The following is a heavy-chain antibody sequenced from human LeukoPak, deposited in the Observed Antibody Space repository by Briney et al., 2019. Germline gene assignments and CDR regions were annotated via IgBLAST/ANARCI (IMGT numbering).Heavy chain of an antibody. CDR2: ISYDGSKK. J-gene: IGHJ6*02. D-gene: IGHD2/OR15-2a*01. V-gene: IGHV3-30-3*01. CDR3: ARVAAAYDTFSYHGMDV. CDR1: GFDFSINA. Sequence: PGGSLRLSCAASGFDFSINAMHWVRQAPGKGLEWVSLISYDGSKKYYADSVKGRFTISRDNSKITLHLQMNSLRPEDAAAYYCARVAAAYDTFSYHGMDVWGQGTTVIVSS.